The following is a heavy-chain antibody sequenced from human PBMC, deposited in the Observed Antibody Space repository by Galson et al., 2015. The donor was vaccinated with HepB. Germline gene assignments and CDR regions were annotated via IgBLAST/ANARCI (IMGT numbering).Heavy chain of an antibody. CDR3: ARLHTYYYDSSGYPRALDI. D-gene: IGHD3-22*01. V-gene: IGHV5-51*03. Sequence: QSGAEVKKPGESLKVSCKGSGYSFTSYWIGWVRQMPGKGLEWMGIIYPGDSDTRYSPSFQGQVTISADKSISTAYLQWSSLKASDTAMYYCARLHTYYYDSSGYPRALDIWGQGTMATVSS. J-gene: IGHJ3*02. CDR1: GYSFTSYW. CDR2: IYPGDSDT.